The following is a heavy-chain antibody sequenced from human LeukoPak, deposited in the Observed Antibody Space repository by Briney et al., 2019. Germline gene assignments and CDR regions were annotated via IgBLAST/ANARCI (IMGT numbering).Heavy chain of an antibody. J-gene: IGHJ5*02. CDR1: GFTVSSNY. Sequence: GGSLRLSCAASGFTVSSNYMSWVRQAPGKGLEWVSVIYSGGSTYYADSVKGRFTISRDNSKNTLYLQMNSLRAEDTAVYYCARELAVAGNNWFDPWGQGPLVTVSS. CDR2: IYSGGST. D-gene: IGHD6-19*01. V-gene: IGHV3-53*01. CDR3: ARELAVAGNNWFDP.